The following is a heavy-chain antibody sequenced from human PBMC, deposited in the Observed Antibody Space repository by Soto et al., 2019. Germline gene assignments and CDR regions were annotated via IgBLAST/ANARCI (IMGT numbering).Heavy chain of an antibody. D-gene: IGHD2-2*01. CDR1: GFTFSNYW. J-gene: IGHJ6*02. V-gene: IGHV3-7*01. CDR3: ARDLGRTAAGYYYYYAMDV. Sequence: VGSLRLSCAASGFTFSNYWMNWVRQAPGKGLEWVANIKQDGSEKYFVDSVKGRFTISRDNAKNSLYLQMNSLRAEDTAVYYCARDLGRTAAGYYYYYAMDVWGQGTTVTVSS. CDR2: IKQDGSEK.